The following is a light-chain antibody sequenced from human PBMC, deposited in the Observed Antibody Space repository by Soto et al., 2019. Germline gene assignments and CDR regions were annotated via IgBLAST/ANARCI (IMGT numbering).Light chain of an antibody. Sequence: QSVLTQPPSVSAAPGQKVTISCSGSSSNIGNNYVSWYQQLPGTAPKLLIYDNNKRPSGIPDRFSDSKSGTSATLGITGLQTGDEADYYCAAWDDSLNGFVVFGGGTKVTVL. CDR1: SSNIGNNY. CDR2: DNN. V-gene: IGLV1-51*01. CDR3: AAWDDSLNGFVV. J-gene: IGLJ2*01.